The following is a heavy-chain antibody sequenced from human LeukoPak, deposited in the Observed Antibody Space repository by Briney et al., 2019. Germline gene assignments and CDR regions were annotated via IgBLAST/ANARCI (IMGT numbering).Heavy chain of an antibody. CDR2: INHSGST. D-gene: IGHD2-2*01. J-gene: IGHJ6*04. CDR1: GGSFSGYY. Sequence: SETLSLTCAVYGGSFSGYYWSWIRQPPGKGLEWIGEINHSGSTNYNPSLKSRVTISVDTSKNQFSLKLSSVTAADTAVYYCARNGIVVVPAARGHYYYSMDVWGKGTTVTVSS. CDR3: ARNGIVVVPAARGHYYYSMDV. V-gene: IGHV4-34*01.